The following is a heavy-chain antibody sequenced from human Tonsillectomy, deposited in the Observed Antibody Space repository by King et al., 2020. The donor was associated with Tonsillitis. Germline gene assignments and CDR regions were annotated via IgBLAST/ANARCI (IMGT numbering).Heavy chain of an antibody. J-gene: IGHJ4*02. CDR1: GYTFSNYD. Sequence: QLVQSGAEVKKPGASVKVSCKTSGYTFSNYDLNWVRQAPGQGLEGMGWVNPNIGNTAYEQKFQGRVTMTRDTSISTVYMELSSLRSEETAVYYCARGEVSGFDYWGQGTLVTVSS. D-gene: IGHD5/OR15-5a*01. V-gene: IGHV1-8*01. CDR3: ARGEVSGFDY. CDR2: VNPNIGNT.